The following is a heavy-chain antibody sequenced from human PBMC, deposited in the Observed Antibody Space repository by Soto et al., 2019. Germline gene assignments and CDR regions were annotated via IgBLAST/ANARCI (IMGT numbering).Heavy chain of an antibody. CDR1: GGSFGGYY. J-gene: IGHJ6*02. Sequence: PSETLSLTCAVYGGSFGGYYWSWIRQPPGKGLEWIGEINHSGSTNYNPSLKSRVTISVDTSKNQFSLKLSSVTAADTAVYYCARGQGSSWYYYYYGMDVWGQGTTVTVSS. V-gene: IGHV4-34*01. CDR3: ARGQGSSWYYYYYGMDV. D-gene: IGHD6-13*01. CDR2: INHSGST.